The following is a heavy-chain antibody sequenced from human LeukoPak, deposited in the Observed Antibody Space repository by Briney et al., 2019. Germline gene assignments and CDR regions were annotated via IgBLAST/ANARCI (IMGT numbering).Heavy chain of an antibody. CDR1: GFTFSSYG. CDR3: AKGYYDSSGYYSLDY. CDR2: IRYDGSNK. V-gene: IGHV3-30*02. Sequence: TGGSLRLSCAASGFTFSSYGMHWVRQAPGKGLEWVAFIRYDGSNKYYADSVKGRFTISRDNSKNTLYLQMNSLRAEDTAVYYCAKGYYDSSGYYSLDYWGQGTLVTVSS. D-gene: IGHD3-22*01. J-gene: IGHJ4*02.